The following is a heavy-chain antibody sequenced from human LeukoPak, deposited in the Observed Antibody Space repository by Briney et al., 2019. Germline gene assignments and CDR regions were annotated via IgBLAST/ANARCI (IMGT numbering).Heavy chain of an antibody. CDR2: IHYSGYT. CDR3: ARQVGTAAALSY. J-gene: IGHJ4*02. CDR1: GGSISSGGYY. D-gene: IGHD1-1*01. Sequence: SETLSLTCTVSGGSISSGGYYWSWIRQHPGKGLEWIGYIHYSGYTYYNPFLKSRVTTSVDTSKNQFSLKLSSVTAADTAVYYYARQVGTAAALSYWGRGTLLTVSS. V-gene: IGHV4-31*03.